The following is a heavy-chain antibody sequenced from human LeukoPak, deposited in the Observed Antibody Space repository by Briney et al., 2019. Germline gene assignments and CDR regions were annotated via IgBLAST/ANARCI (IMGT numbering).Heavy chain of an antibody. CDR2: ISYDGSNK. D-gene: IGHD3-3*01. CDR3: ARALQYYDFWSGPLGY. CDR1: GFTFSSYA. V-gene: IGHV3-30-3*01. J-gene: IGHJ4*02. Sequence: PGGSLRLSCAASGFTFSSYAMHWVRQAPGKGLEWVAVISYDGSNKYYADSVKGRFTISRDNSKNTLYLQMNSLRAEDTAVYYCARALQYYDFWSGPLGYWGQGTLVTVSS.